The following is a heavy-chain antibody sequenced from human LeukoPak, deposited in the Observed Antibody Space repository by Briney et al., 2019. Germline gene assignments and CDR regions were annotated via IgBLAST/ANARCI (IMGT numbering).Heavy chain of an antibody. J-gene: IGHJ4*02. CDR1: GGSINSSSYY. CDR2: IYYSGST. D-gene: IGHD4-17*01. Sequence: PSETLSLTCTVSGGSINSSSYYWGWIRQPPGKGLEWIGSIYYSGSTYYNPSLKSRVTISVDTSKNQFSLKLSSVTAADTAVYYCAREGDDYGDYYFDYWGQGTLVTVSS. V-gene: IGHV4-39*02. CDR3: AREGDDYGDYYFDY.